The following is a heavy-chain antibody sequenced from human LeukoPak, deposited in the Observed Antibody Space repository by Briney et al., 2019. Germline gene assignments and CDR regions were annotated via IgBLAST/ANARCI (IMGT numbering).Heavy chain of an antibody. D-gene: IGHD3-10*01. Sequence: GASVKVSCKASGYTFTGYYVHWVRQAPGQGLEWMGWSSTYNGNTNLAQNFQGRLTMTTDTSTNTAYMELRSLRSDDTAIYFCARDHFGSRRFDPWGQGTLVTVSS. CDR2: SSTYNGNT. CDR3: ARDHFGSRRFDP. V-gene: IGHV1-18*04. CDR1: GYTFTGYY. J-gene: IGHJ5*02.